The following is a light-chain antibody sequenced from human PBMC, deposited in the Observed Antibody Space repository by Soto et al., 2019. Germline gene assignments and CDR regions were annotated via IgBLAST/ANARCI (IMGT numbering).Light chain of an antibody. CDR2: EVS. CDR1: SSDVGGYNY. V-gene: IGLV2-14*01. CDR3: SSYTSSSTYV. J-gene: IGLJ1*01. Sequence: QSVLTQPASVSGSPGQSITISCTGTSSDVGGYNYVSWYQQHPGKAPKLMIYEVSNRPSGVSNRFPGSKSGNTASLTISGLQAEDEADYYCSSYTSSSTYVFGTGTNVTVL.